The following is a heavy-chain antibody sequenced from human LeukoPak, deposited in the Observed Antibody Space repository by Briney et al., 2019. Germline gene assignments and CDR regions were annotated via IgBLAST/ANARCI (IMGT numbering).Heavy chain of an antibody. V-gene: IGHV3-53*01. CDR3: ASGNDYFYYYYYMDV. CDR1: GFTVSSNY. CDR2: IYSGGST. J-gene: IGHJ6*03. D-gene: IGHD2/OR15-2a*01. Sequence: GGSLRLSCAASGFTVSSNYMSWVRQAPGKGLEWVSVIYSGGSTYYADSVEGRFTISRDNSKNTLYLQMNSLRAEDTAVYYCASGNDYFYYYYYMDVWGKGTTVTVSS.